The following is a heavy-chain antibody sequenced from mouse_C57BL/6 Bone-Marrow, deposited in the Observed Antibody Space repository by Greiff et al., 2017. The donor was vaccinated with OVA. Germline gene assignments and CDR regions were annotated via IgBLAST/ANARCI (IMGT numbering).Heavy chain of an antibody. CDR3: ARRMRVDY. V-gene: IGHV1-22*01. CDR2: INPNSGGT. Sequence: VHVQQSGPELVKPGASVKMSCKASGYTFTNYNMPWVKQSPGQSLEWIGYINPNSGGTSYNEKFKGKSTLTVNKSSSTADTQLRSLTSEDSAVYCCARRMRVDY. CDR1: GYTFTNYN. J-gene: IGHJ2*01.